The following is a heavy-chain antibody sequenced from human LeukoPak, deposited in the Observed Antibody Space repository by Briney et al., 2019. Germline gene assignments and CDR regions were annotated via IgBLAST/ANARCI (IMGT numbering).Heavy chain of an antibody. CDR3: ARAPRDSSSSNYMRRFDY. CDR2: IYHSGST. D-gene: IGHD3-22*01. V-gene: IGHV4-38-2*01. CDR1: GYSISSDNY. J-gene: IGHJ4*02. Sequence: SETLSLTCAVSGYSISSDNYWVWIRQPPGQGPEGTGGIYHSGSTYYNPYLKSRVTMSVDTSKNQFSLKLSSVTAADTAVYYCARAPRDSSSSNYMRRFDYWGQGTLVTVSS.